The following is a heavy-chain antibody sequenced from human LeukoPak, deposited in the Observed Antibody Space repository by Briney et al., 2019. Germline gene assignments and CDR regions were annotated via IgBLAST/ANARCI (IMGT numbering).Heavy chain of an antibody. CDR3: VRVPPGTMIVHFFDY. CDR1: GFTFSSYS. Sequence: GGSLRLSCAASGFTFSSYSMNWVRQAPGKGLEWVSYISSSSSTIYYADSVKGRFTISRDNAKNSLYLQMNSLRAEDTAVYYCVRVPPGTMIVHFFDYWSQGTLVTVSS. J-gene: IGHJ4*02. V-gene: IGHV3-48*01. CDR2: ISSSSSTI. D-gene: IGHD3-22*01.